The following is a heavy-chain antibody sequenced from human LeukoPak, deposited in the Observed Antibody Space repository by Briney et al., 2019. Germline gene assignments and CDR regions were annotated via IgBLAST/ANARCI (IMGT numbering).Heavy chain of an antibody. CDR3: APRGDIEHSYVYGKWFAP. D-gene: IGHD5-18*01. J-gene: IGHJ5*02. CDR1: GGSFSAYY. CDR2: INHSGSS. Sequence: SETLSLTCAVYGGSFSAYYWTWIRQPPGKGLEWIGEINHSGSSNYNSSLRSRVTISVDTSYKQFSLRLSSVTAADTAVYYCAPRGDIEHSYVYGKWFAPWGQGTRVTVSS. V-gene: IGHV4-34*01.